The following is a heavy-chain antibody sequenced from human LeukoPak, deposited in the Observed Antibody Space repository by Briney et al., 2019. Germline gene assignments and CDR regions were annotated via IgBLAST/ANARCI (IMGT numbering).Heavy chain of an antibody. CDR2: ISSSSSYI. D-gene: IGHD2-2*01. CDR3: AKDDRYCSSTSCYFPY. Sequence: PGGSLRLSCAASGFTFSSYSMNWVRQAPGKGLEWASSISSSSSYIYYADSVKGRFTISRDNAKNSLYLQMNSLRAEDTAVYYCAKDDRYCSSTSCYFPYWGQGTLVTVSS. V-gene: IGHV3-21*04. CDR1: GFTFSSYS. J-gene: IGHJ4*02.